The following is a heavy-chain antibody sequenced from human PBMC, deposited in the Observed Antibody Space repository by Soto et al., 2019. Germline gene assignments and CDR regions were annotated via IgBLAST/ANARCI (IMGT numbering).Heavy chain of an antibody. CDR3: ARDPGGFRPAEYFQH. CDR1: GFTFSSYA. V-gene: IGHV3-30-3*01. D-gene: IGHD1-1*01. J-gene: IGHJ1*01. Sequence: GGSLRLSCAASGFTFSSYAMHWVRQAPGKGLEWVAVISYDGSNKYYADSVKGRFTISRDNSKNTLYLQMNSLRAEDTAVYYCARDPGGFRPAEYFQHWGQGTLVTVSS. CDR2: ISYDGSNK.